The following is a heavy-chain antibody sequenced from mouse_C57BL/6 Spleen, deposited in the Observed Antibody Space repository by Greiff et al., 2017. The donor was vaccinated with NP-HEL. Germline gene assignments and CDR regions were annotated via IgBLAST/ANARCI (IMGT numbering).Heavy chain of an antibody. Sequence: VQLQQSGAELVKPGASVKLSCTASGFNITDYYMHWVKQRTEQGLEWIGRIDPEDGETKYAPKFQGKATITADTSSNPAYLQLSSLTSEDTAVYYCARVTTVSHWYFDVWGTGTTVTVSS. CDR2: IDPEDGET. CDR1: GFNITDYY. CDR3: ARVTTVSHWYFDV. J-gene: IGHJ1*03. D-gene: IGHD1-1*01. V-gene: IGHV14-2*01.